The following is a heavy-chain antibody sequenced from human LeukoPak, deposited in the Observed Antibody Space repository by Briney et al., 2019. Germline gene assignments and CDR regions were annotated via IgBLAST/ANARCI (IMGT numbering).Heavy chain of an antibody. CDR1: GGSFSGYH. Sequence: SETLSLTCAVYGGSFSGYHWTWIRQSPGKGLEWIGDINPSGSTYYNPSLKSRLTISVDTSKNQFSLKLRSVTAADTAVYYCARGRHDITMIVVVMTSVSYYLDVWGKGTKVTVS. J-gene: IGHJ6*03. V-gene: IGHV4-34*01. CDR2: INPSGST. D-gene: IGHD3-22*01. CDR3: ARGRHDITMIVVVMTSVSYYLDV.